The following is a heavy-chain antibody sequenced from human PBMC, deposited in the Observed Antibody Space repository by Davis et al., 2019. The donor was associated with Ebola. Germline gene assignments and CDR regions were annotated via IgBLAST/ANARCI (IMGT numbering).Heavy chain of an antibody. V-gene: IGHV4-34*01. Sequence: SETLSLTCAVYGGSFSGYYWSWIRQPPGKGLEWIGEINHSGSTNYNPSLKSRVTISVDTSKNQFSLKLSSVTAADTAVYYCARVWGYGSGSYDPWGQGTLVTVSS. J-gene: IGHJ5*02. CDR1: GGSFSGYY. D-gene: IGHD3-10*01. CDR2: INHSGST. CDR3: ARVWGYGSGSYDP.